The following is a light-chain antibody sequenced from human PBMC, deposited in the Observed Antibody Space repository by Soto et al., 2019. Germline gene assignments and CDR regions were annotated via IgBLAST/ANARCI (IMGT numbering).Light chain of an antibody. CDR1: QSVGSN. J-gene: IGKJ3*01. Sequence: EIVMTQSPATLSVCPGERATLSCRASQSVGSNLVWFQQKPGQAPGLLIYGASTRATGIPARFSGSGSGTEITLPISSFMCEDFAIYYCQQYDNWPGFTFGPGTKVDSK. CDR2: GAS. CDR3: QQYDNWPGFT. V-gene: IGKV3-15*01.